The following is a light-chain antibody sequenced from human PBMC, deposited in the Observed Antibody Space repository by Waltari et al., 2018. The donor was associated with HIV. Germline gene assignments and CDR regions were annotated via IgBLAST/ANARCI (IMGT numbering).Light chain of an antibody. CDR1: SSNIGSSY. V-gene: IGLV1-47*01. CDR3: AAWDDSLSGYV. J-gene: IGLJ1*01. CDR2: SSN. Sequence: QSVLTQPPSASGTPGQRVTISCSGSSSNIGSSYVYWYQQVPGTAPKLLIYSSNHRPSGVPDRFSGSKSGTSASLAISGLRSEDEADYYCAAWDDSLSGYVIGTGTKVTVL.